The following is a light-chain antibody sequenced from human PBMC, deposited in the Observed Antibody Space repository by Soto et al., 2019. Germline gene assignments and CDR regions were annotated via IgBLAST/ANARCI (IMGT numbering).Light chain of an antibody. CDR1: SSDVGGYNY. J-gene: IGLJ3*02. CDR2: EVS. V-gene: IGLV2-14*01. CDR3: SSYTSSSTL. Sequence: QSVLTQPASVSGSRGQSITISCTGTSSDVGGYNYVSWYQQHPGKAPKLMIYEVSNRPPGVSNRFSGSKSGNTASLTISGLQAEDEADYYCSSYTSSSTLFGGGTQLTVL.